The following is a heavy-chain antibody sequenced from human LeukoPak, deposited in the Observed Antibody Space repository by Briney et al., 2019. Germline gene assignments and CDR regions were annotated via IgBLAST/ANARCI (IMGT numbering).Heavy chain of an antibody. D-gene: IGHD5-24*01. V-gene: IGHV1-69*04. J-gene: IGHJ3*02. CDR2: IIPILGIA. CDR1: GGTFSSYA. CDR3: ARGNDPFWLDGYNRHDAFDI. Sequence: SVKVSCKASGGTFSSYAISWVRQAPGQGLEWMGRIIPILGIANDAQKFQGRVTITADKSTSTAYMALSSMRSEDTAGYYCARGNDPFWLDGYNRHDAFDIWGEGTMVTVSS.